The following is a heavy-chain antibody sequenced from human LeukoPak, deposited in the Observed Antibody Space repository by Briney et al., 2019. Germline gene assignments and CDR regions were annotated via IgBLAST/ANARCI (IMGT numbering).Heavy chain of an antibody. CDR1: GFTFSSYG. CDR2: IWYDGSNK. CDR3: AKEPQEWLVGYFDY. D-gene: IGHD6-19*01. Sequence: GGSLRLSCAASGFTFSSYGMHWVRQAPGKGLEWVAVIWYDGSNKYYADSVKGRFTISRDNSKNTLYLQMNSLRAEDTAVYYCAKEPQEWLVGYFDYWGQGTLVTVSS. J-gene: IGHJ4*02. V-gene: IGHV3-33*03.